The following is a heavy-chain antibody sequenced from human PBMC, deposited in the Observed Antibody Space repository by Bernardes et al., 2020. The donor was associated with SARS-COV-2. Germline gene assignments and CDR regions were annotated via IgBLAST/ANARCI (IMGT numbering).Heavy chain of an antibody. CDR3: ARDIGGTDWRFGFDV. V-gene: IGHV3-21*01. CDR1: GFTFSSYL. CDR2: ISGIGLYI. Sequence: GGSLRLSCAASGFTFSSYLFSWFRQAPGKGLEWVSSISGIGLYIYYGDSVRGRFTTSRDNARNSVFLQMESLRPEDTAVYYCARDIGGTDWRFGFDVWGPGTMVHVSS. D-gene: IGHD3-9*01. J-gene: IGHJ3*01.